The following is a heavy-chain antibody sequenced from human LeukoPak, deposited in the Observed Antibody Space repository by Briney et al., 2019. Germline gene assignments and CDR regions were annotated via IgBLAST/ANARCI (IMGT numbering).Heavy chain of an antibody. Sequence: ASVKVSCKASGYTFTSYDINWVRQATGQGLEWMGWMNPNSGNTGYAQKFQGRVTKTRNTSINTAYMELSSLRSEDTAVYYCAGYGYYYDSSGKGYFDYWGQGTLVTVSS. CDR2: MNPNSGNT. V-gene: IGHV1-8*01. CDR3: AGYGYYYDSSGKGYFDY. CDR1: GYTFTSYD. J-gene: IGHJ4*02. D-gene: IGHD3-22*01.